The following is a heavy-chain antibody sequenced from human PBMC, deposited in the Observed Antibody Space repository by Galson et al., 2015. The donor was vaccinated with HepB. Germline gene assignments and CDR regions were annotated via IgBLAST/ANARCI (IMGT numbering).Heavy chain of an antibody. D-gene: IGHD3-22*01. CDR1: GYTFTSYG. CDR2: ISAYNGNT. V-gene: IGHV1-18*01. CDR3: ARLYYYDSSGYPGFDY. J-gene: IGHJ4*02. Sequence: SVKVSCKVSGYTFTSYGISWVRQAPGQGLEWMGWISAYNGNTNYAQKLQGRVTMTTDTSTSTAYMELRSLRSDDTAVYYCARLYYYDSSGYPGFDYWGQGTLVTVSS.